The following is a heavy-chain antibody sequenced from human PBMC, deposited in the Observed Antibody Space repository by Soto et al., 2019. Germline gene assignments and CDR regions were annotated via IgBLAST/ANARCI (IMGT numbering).Heavy chain of an antibody. CDR3: ARAGVVRGGYYFDY. CDR1: GGSISSGGYS. CDR2: IYHSGST. Sequence: SETLSLTCAVSGGSISSGGYSWSWIRQPPGKGLEWIGYIYHSGSTYYNPSLKSRVTISVDRSKNQFSLKLSSVTAADTAVYYCARAGVVRGGYYFDYWGQGTLVTVSS. V-gene: IGHV4-30-2*01. D-gene: IGHD3-16*01. J-gene: IGHJ4*02.